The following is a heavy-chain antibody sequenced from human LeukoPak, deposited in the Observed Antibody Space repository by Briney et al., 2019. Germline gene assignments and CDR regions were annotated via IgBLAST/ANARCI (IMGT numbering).Heavy chain of an antibody. CDR1: GGSFSGYY. CDR2: INHSGST. V-gene: IGHV4-34*01. Sequence: SETLSLTCAVYGGSFSGYYWSWIRQPPGKGLEWIGEINHSGSTNYNPSLKSRVTISVDTSKNQFSLKLSSVTAADTAVYYCARGRRQRLGIFIGRNQYNWFDPWGQGTLVTVSS. CDR3: ARGRRQRLGIFIGRNQYNWFDP. J-gene: IGHJ5*02. D-gene: IGHD6-25*01.